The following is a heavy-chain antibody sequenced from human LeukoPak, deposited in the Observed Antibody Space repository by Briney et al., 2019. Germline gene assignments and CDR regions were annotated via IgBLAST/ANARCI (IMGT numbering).Heavy chain of an antibody. D-gene: IGHD6-19*01. V-gene: IGHV3-21*01. J-gene: IGHJ6*02. Sequence: GGSLRLSCAASGFTFSSYSMNWVRQAPGKGLEWVSSISSSSSYIYYADSVKGRFTISRDNAKNSLYLQMNSLRAGDTAVYYCARGGPSGQWLVQDYYYYGMDVWGQGTTVTVSS. CDR3: ARGGPSGQWLVQDYYYYGMDV. CDR1: GFTFSSYS. CDR2: ISSSSSYI.